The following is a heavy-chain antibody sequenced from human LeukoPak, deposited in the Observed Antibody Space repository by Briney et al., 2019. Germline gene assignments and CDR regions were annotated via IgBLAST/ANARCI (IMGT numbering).Heavy chain of an antibody. V-gene: IGHV3-30*04. CDR3: ASAWDATIFGEGGY. CDR1: GFTFSSYS. Sequence: GGSLRLSCAASGFTFSSYSMHWVRQAPGKGLEWVAVISYDGSNKYYADSVKGRFTISRDNSKNTLYLQMNSLRAEDTAVYYCASAWDATIFGEGGYCGQGTLVTVSS. J-gene: IGHJ4*02. D-gene: IGHD3-3*01. CDR2: ISYDGSNK.